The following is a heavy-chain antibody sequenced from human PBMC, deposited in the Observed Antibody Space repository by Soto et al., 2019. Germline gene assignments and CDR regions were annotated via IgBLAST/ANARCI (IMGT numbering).Heavy chain of an antibody. CDR3: ARGRGAAADYFDF. CDR1: GFTFSDYY. Sequence: QVQLVESGGGLVKPGGSLRLSCAVSGFTFSDYYMTWIRQAPGKGLEWVSYISSSTSHTNYAASVKGRFTISRDNAKNSLLLQMNSLRAEDTAVYYCARGRGAAADYFDFWGQGTLVTVSS. J-gene: IGHJ4*02. V-gene: IGHV3-11*05. D-gene: IGHD6-13*01. CDR2: ISSSTSHT.